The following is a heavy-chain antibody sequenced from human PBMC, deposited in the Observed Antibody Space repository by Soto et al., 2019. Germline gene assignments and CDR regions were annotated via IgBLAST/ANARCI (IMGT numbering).Heavy chain of an antibody. J-gene: IGHJ4*02. D-gene: IGHD2-2*01. CDR3: ARGYTSHDN. CDR1: GGSINNND. Sequence: SETLSLTCTVFGGSINNNDWSWIRQPQGKGLEWIGYIYSSGSTKYNPSVRSRVTISLDTSKNQFSLKLSSVTAADTVVYYRARGYTSHDNWGQGTLVTVSS. V-gene: IGHV4-59*01. CDR2: IYSSGST.